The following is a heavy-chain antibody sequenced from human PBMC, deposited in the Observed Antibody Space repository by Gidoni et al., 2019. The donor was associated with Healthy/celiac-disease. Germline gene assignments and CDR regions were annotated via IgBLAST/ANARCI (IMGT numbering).Heavy chain of an antibody. V-gene: IGHV1-69*06. CDR2: VIPIFGTA. J-gene: IGHJ5*02. Sequence: QVQLVQSGAEVKKPVPSVKVSCKASGGTFSSYAIGWVRQAPGQGLEWKGGVIPIFGTANYAQKFQGRVTITANKSTSTAYMELSSLRSEDTAVYYCARERIAAAETGGWFDPWGQGTLVTVSS. CDR3: ARERIAAAETGGWFDP. D-gene: IGHD6-13*01. CDR1: GGTFSSYA.